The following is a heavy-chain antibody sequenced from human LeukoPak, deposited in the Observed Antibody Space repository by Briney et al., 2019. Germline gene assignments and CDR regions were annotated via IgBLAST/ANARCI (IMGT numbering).Heavy chain of an antibody. Sequence: GGSLRLSCAASGFTFSSYSMNWVRQAPGKGLEWVSSISSSSSYIYYADSVKGRFTISRDNAKNSLYLQMNSLRAEDTAVYYCARESMVRGVRISGLDYWGQGTLVTVSS. CDR2: ISSSSSYI. D-gene: IGHD3-10*01. CDR1: GFTFSSYS. V-gene: IGHV3-21*01. J-gene: IGHJ4*02. CDR3: ARESMVRGVRISGLDY.